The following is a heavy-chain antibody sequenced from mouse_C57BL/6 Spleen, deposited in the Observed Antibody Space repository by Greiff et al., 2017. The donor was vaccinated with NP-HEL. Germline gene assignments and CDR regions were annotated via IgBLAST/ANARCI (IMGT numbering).Heavy chain of an antibody. J-gene: IGHJ2*01. Sequence: VQLQQPGTELVKPGASVKLSCKASGYTFTSYWITWVKQRPGQGLEWIGDIYPGSGSTNYNEKFKSKATLTVDTSSSTAYMQLSSLTSEDSAVYYCARCLYDYDVDYWGQGTTLTVSS. CDR1: GYTFTSYW. CDR2: IYPGSGST. D-gene: IGHD2-4*01. V-gene: IGHV1-55*01. CDR3: ARCLYDYDVDY.